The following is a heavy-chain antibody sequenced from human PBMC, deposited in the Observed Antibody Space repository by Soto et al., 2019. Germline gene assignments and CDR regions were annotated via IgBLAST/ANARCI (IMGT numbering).Heavy chain of an antibody. J-gene: IGHJ5*02. CDR1: GGSISSGGYY. D-gene: IGHD2-2*01. CDR2: IYYSGCT. Sequence: PSETLSLTCTVSGGSISSGGYYWNWIRQHPGKCLEWIGYIYYSGCTYYNPSLKSRVTISVATSNNQFSLKLSSVSAADTAVYYCASARGYCSSTSCFWFDPWGQGTLVIFSA. V-gene: IGHV4-31*03. CDR3: ASARGYCSSTSCFWFDP.